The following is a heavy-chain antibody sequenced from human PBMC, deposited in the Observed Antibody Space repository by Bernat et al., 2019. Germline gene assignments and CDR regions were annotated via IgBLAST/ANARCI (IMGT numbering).Heavy chain of an antibody. CDR2: IRDTGGST. D-gene: IGHD2-2*01. CDR1: GFSFSNAW. J-gene: IGHJ4*02. Sequence: EVQLVESGVGLVEPGGSLRLSCAASGFSFSNAWMSWVRQAPGKGLEWVSAIRDTGGSTHYADSVKGRFTISRDNSKNTLYLQMNSLSADDTAVYYCAKMGLSAVPAAIDYWGRGTLVTVSS. V-gene: IGHV3-23*04. CDR3: AKMGLSAVPAAIDY.